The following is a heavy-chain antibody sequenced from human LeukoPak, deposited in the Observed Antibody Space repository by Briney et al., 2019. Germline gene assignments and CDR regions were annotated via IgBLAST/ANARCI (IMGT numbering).Heavy chain of an antibody. CDR2: IYYSGST. J-gene: IGHJ5*02. CDR3: ARVRSSWVNGWFDP. V-gene: IGHV4-59*01. D-gene: IGHD6-13*01. CDR1: GGSISSYY. Sequence: PSETLSLTCTVSGGSISSYYWSWIRQPPGKGLEWIGYIYYSGSTNYSPSLKSRVTISVDTSKNQFSLKLSSVTAADTAVYYCARVRSSWVNGWFDPWGQGTLVTVSS.